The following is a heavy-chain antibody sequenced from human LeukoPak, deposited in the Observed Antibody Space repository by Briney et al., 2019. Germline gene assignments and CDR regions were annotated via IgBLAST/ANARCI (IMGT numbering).Heavy chain of an antibody. Sequence: PGGSLRLSCAASGFTFSSYSMNWVRQAPGKGLEWVSYISSSSSTIYYADSVKGRFTISRDNAKNSLYLQMNSLRAKDTAVYYCARRAGAYSHPYDYWGQGTLVTVSS. CDR1: GFTFSSYS. D-gene: IGHD4/OR15-4a*01. CDR3: ARRAGAYSHPYDY. V-gene: IGHV3-48*01. CDR2: ISSSSSTI. J-gene: IGHJ4*02.